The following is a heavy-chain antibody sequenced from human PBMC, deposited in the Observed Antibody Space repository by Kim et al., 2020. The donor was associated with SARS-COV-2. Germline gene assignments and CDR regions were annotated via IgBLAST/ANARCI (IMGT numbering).Heavy chain of an antibody. J-gene: IGHJ4*01. CDR3: APDVSHCVDASEF. Sequence: GGSLRLSCVASASSFYSYAMAWVRQAPGKGLEWVSTITGDRGNKYYADSVKGRFTISRDNSKDTLYLQMNYLRVDDTAVYYCAPDVSHCVDASEFWGHGTPVSVSS. CDR1: ASSFYSYA. CDR2: ITGDRGNK. D-gene: IGHD2-21*01. V-gene: IGHV3-23*01.